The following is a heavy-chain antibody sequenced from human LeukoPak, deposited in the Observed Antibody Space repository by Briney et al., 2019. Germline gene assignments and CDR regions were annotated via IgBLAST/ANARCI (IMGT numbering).Heavy chain of an antibody. J-gene: IGHJ6*03. D-gene: IGHD5-24*01. Sequence: GGSLRLSCAASGFTFSSYAMSWVRQAPGKGLEWVSSITSSSSYIYYADSVKGRFTISRDNAKNSLYLQMNSLRAEDTAVYYCARCPGRDGYNYYYYYYMDVWGKGTTVTVSS. CDR2: ITSSSSYI. V-gene: IGHV3-21*01. CDR3: ARCPGRDGYNYYYYYYMDV. CDR1: GFTFSSYA.